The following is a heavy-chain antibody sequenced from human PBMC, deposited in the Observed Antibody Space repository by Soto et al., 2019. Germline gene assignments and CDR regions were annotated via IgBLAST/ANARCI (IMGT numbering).Heavy chain of an antibody. J-gene: IGHJ4*02. CDR1: GGSISSYY. V-gene: IGHV4-59*01. D-gene: IGHD6-6*01. CDR3: ARHNGHIGAPHFDF. Sequence: PSETLSLTCTVSGGSISSYYWSWIRQPPGKGLEWIGYIYYSGSTNYNPSLKSRVTISVDTSKNQFSLKLSSVTAADTAMYYCARHNGHIGAPHFDFWGQGTQVTVSS. CDR2: IYYSGST.